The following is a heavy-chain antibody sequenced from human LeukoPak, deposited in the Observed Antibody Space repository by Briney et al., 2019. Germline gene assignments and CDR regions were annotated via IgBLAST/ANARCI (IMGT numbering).Heavy chain of an antibody. D-gene: IGHD2-8*01. CDR3: AREARFPTRGKYCTNGVCYIDY. CDR2: ISAYNGNT. Sequence: ASVKVSCKASGYTFTSYGISWVRQAPGQGLEWIGWISAYNGNTNYAQKLQGRVTMTTDTSTSTAYMELRSLRSDDTAVYYCAREARFPTRGKYCTNGVCYIDYWGQGTLVTVSS. CDR1: GYTFTSYG. V-gene: IGHV1-18*01. J-gene: IGHJ4*02.